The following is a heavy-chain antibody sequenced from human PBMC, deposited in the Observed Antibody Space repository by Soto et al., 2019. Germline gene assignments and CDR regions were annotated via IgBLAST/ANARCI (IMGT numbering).Heavy chain of an antibody. Sequence: ASVKVSCKASGYTFTSYGISWVRQAPGQGLEWMGWISAYNGNTNYAQKLQGRVTMTTDTSTSTAYMELRSLRSDDTAVYYCAKDVRPIQLWALFDVWGKGTTVTVSS. J-gene: IGHJ6*04. CDR2: ISAYNGNT. D-gene: IGHD5-18*01. CDR1: GYTFTSYG. CDR3: AKDVRPIQLWALFDV. V-gene: IGHV1-18*01.